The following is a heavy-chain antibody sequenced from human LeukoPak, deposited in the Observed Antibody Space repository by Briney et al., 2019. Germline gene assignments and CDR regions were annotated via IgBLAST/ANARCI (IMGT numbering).Heavy chain of an antibody. CDR2: ISGSGGST. V-gene: IGHV3-23*01. Sequence: PGGSLRLSCAASGFTFSSYGMSWVRQAPGKGLEWVSAISGSGGSTYYADSVKGRFTISRDNSKNTLYLQMNSLRAEDTAVYYCARGPRLWALDYDGHQVDYWGQGTLVTVSS. CDR1: GFTFSSYG. CDR3: ARGPRLWALDYDGHQVDY. D-gene: IGHD3-22*01. J-gene: IGHJ4*02.